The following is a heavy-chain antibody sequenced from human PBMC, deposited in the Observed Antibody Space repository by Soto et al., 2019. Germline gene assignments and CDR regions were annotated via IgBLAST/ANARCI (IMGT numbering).Heavy chain of an antibody. CDR1: GGSFTAYY. Sequence: SETLSLTCAVSGGSFTAYYWSWVRQSPDMRLEWIGEIHHSGSTTYNPSLESRVTISVDTSKRQFSLKLTSVTAADTAVYYCVRGRRGDPWGQGTLVTVSS. CDR2: IHHSGST. D-gene: IGHD3-10*01. CDR3: VRGRRGDP. V-gene: IGHV4-34*01. J-gene: IGHJ5*02.